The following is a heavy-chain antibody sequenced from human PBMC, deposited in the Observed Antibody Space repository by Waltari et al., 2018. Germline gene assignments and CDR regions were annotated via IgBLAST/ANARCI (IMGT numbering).Heavy chain of an antibody. Sequence: QVQLVQSGAEVKKPGSSVKVSCKASGGTFSSYAISWVRQAPGQGLEWMGGIIPILGIANSAQKFQGRVTITADESTSTAYMELSSLRSEDTAVYYCARDVAWGVGAAGGFDYWGQGTLVTVSS. CDR3: ARDVAWGVGAAGGFDY. CDR2: IIPILGIA. J-gene: IGHJ4*02. V-gene: IGHV1-69*04. CDR1: GGTFSSYA. D-gene: IGHD1-26*01.